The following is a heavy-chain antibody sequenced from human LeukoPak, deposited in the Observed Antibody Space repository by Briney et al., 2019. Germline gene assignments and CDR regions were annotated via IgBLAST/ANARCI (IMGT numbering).Heavy chain of an antibody. CDR2: INPNSGGT. Sequence: ASVKVSCKASGYTFTGYYMHWVRQAPGQGLEWMGWINPNSGGTNYAQKFQGWVTMTRDTSISTAYMELSRLRSDDTAVYYCARGTQLLWFGELFPSSGSFDSWGQGTLVTVSS. CDR3: ARGTQLLWFGELFPSSGSFDS. CDR1: GYTFTGYY. J-gene: IGHJ5*01. V-gene: IGHV1-2*04. D-gene: IGHD3-10*01.